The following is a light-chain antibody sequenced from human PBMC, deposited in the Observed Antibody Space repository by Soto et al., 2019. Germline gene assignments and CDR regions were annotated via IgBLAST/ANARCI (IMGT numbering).Light chain of an antibody. Sequence: QSVLTQPPSVSEAPGQRVTISCTGSSSNIGAGYEAHWYQQVPGTAPKLLIYENNNRPSGVPDRFSGSKSGTSASLAISGLQAEDEADYHCSSYTSSSTVVFGGGTKLTVL. CDR3: SSYTSSSTVV. V-gene: IGLV1-40*01. CDR1: SSNIGAGYE. J-gene: IGLJ2*01. CDR2: ENN.